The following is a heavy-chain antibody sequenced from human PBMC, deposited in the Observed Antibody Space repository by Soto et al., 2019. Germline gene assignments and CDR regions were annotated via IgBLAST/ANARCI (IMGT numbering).Heavy chain of an antibody. D-gene: IGHD1-26*01. J-gene: IGHJ6*02. CDR3: AKGAGDRLSLGMDV. CDR1: GFSISGYG. V-gene: IGHV3-30*18. Sequence: QVQLVESGGGVVQPGWSLRLSCAASGFSISGYGMEWVRQAPGKGLEWVALISYDGSNTYYADSVKGRFTISRDNSKDTLFLQMTGLRREDTAVYYCAKGAGDRLSLGMDVWGQGTTVTVSS. CDR2: ISYDGSNT.